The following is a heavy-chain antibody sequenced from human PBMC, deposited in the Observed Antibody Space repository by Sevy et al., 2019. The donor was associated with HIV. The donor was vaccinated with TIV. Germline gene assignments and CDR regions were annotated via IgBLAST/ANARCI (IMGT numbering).Heavy chain of an antibody. Sequence: TSVKVSCKASGYSFISYGISWVRQAPGQGLEWMGWIGASRGNTNYAQMFQGRVTMTTDTSTGTAYMQLTSLKSDDTAVYYCARDAPVYLSPEAFHVWGQGTMVTVSS. CDR2: IGASRGNT. J-gene: IGHJ3*01. CDR1: GYSFISYG. CDR3: ARDAPVYLSPEAFHV. V-gene: IGHV1-18*01. D-gene: IGHD2-8*01.